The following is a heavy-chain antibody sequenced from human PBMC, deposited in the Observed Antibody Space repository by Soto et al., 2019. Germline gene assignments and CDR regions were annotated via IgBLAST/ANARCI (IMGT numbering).Heavy chain of an antibody. D-gene: IGHD5-18*01. CDR2: SYYSGST. CDR3: ARGLGGFSCSYYYSYSLDV. Sequence: SETLSLTCTVSGGSITSNNYYWSWIRQPPGKGLEWIGYSYYSGSTYYNPSLKSRVTISIDTSKNHFSLKLSSLTAADTAVYYRARGLGGFSCSYYYSYSLDVWGQGTTVTVSS. CDR1: GGSITSNNYY. V-gene: IGHV4-30-4*01. J-gene: IGHJ6*02.